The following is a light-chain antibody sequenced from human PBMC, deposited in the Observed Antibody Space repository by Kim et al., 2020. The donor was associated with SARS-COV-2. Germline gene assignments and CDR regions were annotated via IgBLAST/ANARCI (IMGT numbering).Light chain of an antibody. CDR3: QTWGPGIRV. CDR1: GRYTEYA. V-gene: IGLV4-69*01. Sequence: AAVNCTCTLSGRYTEYAIAWHQQQPEKGPRCLMRLYRDGSHTKGAGIPDRFSGSISGAERYLTISGLQSDDEADYYCQTWGPGIRVFGGGTQLTVL. CDR2: LYRDGSH. J-gene: IGLJ3*02.